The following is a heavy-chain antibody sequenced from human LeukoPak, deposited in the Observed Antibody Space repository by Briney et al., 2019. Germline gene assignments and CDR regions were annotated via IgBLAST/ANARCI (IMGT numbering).Heavy chain of an antibody. J-gene: IGHJ4*02. CDR1: GFTFSSYW. Sequence: GGSLRLSCAASGFTFSSYWMSWVRQAPGKGLEWVANIKQDGSEKYYVDSVKGRFTISRDNAKNSLYLQMNSLRAEDTAVYYCARAGSTYYYDSSGYGYWGQGTLVTVSS. CDR3: ARAGSTYYYDSSGYGY. V-gene: IGHV3-7*03. CDR2: IKQDGSEK. D-gene: IGHD3-22*01.